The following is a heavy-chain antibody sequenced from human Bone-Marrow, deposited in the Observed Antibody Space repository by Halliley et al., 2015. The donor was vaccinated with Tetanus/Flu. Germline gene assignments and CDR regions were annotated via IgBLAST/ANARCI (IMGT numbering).Heavy chain of an antibody. CDR2: IDNGDAT. CDR3: VSLAKQELAQFSFAY. J-gene: IGHJ4*02. Sequence: IDNGDATYYADTVKGRFAVSRDNSNNMLYLQMSGLRVDDTAVYYCVSLAKQELAQFSFAYWGQGTLVTVSS. D-gene: IGHD3-16*01. V-gene: IGHV3-64D*06.